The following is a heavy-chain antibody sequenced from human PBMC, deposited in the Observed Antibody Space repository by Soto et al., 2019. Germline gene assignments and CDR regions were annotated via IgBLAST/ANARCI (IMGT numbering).Heavy chain of an antibody. CDR1: GGSISSSNYY. Sequence: SETLSLTCTVSGGSISSSNYYWGWIRQPPGKGLEWIGSIYYSGSTYYNPSLKSRVTVSVDTSRSQFSLKVTSVTAADTAVYYCARDRVRLGELSLLGYFDYWGQGTLVTVSS. V-gene: IGHV4-39*02. CDR2: IYYSGST. D-gene: IGHD3-16*02. J-gene: IGHJ4*02. CDR3: ARDRVRLGELSLLGYFDY.